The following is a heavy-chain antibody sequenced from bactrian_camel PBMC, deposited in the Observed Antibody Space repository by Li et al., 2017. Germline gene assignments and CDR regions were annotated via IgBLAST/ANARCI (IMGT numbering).Heavy chain of an antibody. CDR1: GDTYCWYD. CDR3: GSSWGLTAEQALGTIARSDFGY. Sequence: HVQLVESGGGSVQAGGSLNLSCVVSGDTYCWYDMSWYRQPPGKEREALATIDYTGGTAYADSVKGRFTIYRNNSSNTLYPDMNDLKPEDTATYRCGSSWGLTAEQALGTIARSDFGYWGDGTQVTVS. CDR2: IDYTGGT. J-gene: IGHJ6*01. V-gene: IGHV3S55*01. D-gene: IGHD5*01.